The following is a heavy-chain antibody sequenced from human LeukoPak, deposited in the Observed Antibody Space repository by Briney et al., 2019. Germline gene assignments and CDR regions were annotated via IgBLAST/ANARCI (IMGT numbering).Heavy chain of an antibody. Sequence: ASAKVSCKASGGTFSSYAISWVRQAPGQGLEWMAGIIPIFGTANYAQKFQGRVTITADESTSTAYMELSSLRSEDTAVYYCARDQDPYYDSSGYPMLDYWGQGTLVTVSS. CDR3: ARDQDPYYDSSGYPMLDY. D-gene: IGHD3-22*01. CDR1: GGTFSSYA. V-gene: IGHV1-69*13. J-gene: IGHJ4*02. CDR2: IIPIFGTA.